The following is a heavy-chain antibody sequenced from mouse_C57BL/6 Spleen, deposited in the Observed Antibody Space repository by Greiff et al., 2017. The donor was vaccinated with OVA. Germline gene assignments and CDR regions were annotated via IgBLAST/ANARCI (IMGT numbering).Heavy chain of an antibody. D-gene: IGHD1-1*01. Sequence: VQLQQSGAELVRPGASVKLSCTASGFNIKDYYMHWVKQRPEQGLEWIGRIDPEDGDTEYAPKFQGKATMTADTSSNTAYLQLSSLTSEDTAVYYCTQYYGSSYAMDYWGQGTSVTVSS. CDR1: GFNIKDYY. CDR3: TQYYGSSYAMDY. J-gene: IGHJ4*01. CDR2: IDPEDGDT. V-gene: IGHV14-1*01.